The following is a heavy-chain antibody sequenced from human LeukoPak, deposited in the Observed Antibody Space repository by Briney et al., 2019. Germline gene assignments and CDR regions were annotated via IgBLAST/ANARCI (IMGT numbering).Heavy chain of an antibody. V-gene: IGHV3-7*01. CDR2: IKEDGSEK. Sequence: GGSLRLSCAASGFTFSSYWMNWARQAPGKGLEWVANIKEDGSEKYYVDSVKGRFTISRDDAKNSLYLEINSLRVEDTAVYYCVRGWFLSVWSYHWDVWGQGTTVTVSS. J-gene: IGHJ6*02. CDR1: GFTFSSYW. D-gene: IGHD3-10*01. CDR3: VRGWFLSVWSYHWDV.